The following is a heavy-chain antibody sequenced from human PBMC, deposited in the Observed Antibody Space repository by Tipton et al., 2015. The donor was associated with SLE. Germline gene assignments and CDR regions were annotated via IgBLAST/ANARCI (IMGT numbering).Heavy chain of an antibody. CDR3: ARDYSSGWYFNY. CDR1: GGSISSGGYY. Sequence: LRLSCTVSGGSISSGGYYWSWIRQPAGKGLEWIGRIYTSGSTNYNPSLKSRVTISVDTSKNQFSLKLSSVTAADTAVYYCARDYSSGWYFNYWGQGTLVTVSS. D-gene: IGHD6-19*01. V-gene: IGHV4-61*02. CDR2: IYTSGST. J-gene: IGHJ4*02.